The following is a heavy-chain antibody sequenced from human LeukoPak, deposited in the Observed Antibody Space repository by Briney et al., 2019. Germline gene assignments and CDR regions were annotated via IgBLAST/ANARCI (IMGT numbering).Heavy chain of an antibody. Sequence: PSETLSLTCTVSGGSVSSGSYYWSWIRQPPGKGLEWIGYIYYSGSTSYNPSLKSRVTISVDTSKNQFSLKLSSVTAADTAVYYCARGDSSSWYGTGFWFDPWGQGTLVTVSS. CDR2: IYYSGST. J-gene: IGHJ5*02. D-gene: IGHD6-13*01. V-gene: IGHV4-61*01. CDR1: GGSVSSGSYY. CDR3: ARGDSSSWYGTGFWFDP.